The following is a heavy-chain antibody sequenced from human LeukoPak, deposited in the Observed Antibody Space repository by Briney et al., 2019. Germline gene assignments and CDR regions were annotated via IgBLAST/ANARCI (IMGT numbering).Heavy chain of an antibody. CDR3: ARHKGRGGNSYYYYYYYMDV. CDR2: IRYDGSNK. J-gene: IGHJ6*03. V-gene: IGHV3-30*02. CDR1: GFTFSSYG. D-gene: IGHD4-23*01. Sequence: GGSLRLSCAASGFTFSSYGMHWVRQAPGKGLEWVAFIRYDGSNKYYADSVKGRFTISRDNSKNTLYLQMNSLRAEDTAVYYCARHKGRGGNSYYYYYYYMDVWGKGTTVTISS.